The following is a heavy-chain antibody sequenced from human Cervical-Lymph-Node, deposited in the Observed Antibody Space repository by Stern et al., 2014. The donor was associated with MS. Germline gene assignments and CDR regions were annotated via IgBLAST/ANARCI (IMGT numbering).Heavy chain of an antibody. V-gene: IGHV3-21*01. CDR3: ARDNDAFWKFDY. Sequence: EEQLVESGGGLVKPGGSLRLSCAASGFTFSSYSMNWVRQAPGKGLEWVSSISSSSNYIYYAESVKGRFTISSDNPKKPLYLQLNSLRAEDTAVYYCARDNDAFWKFDYWGQGTLVTVSS. CDR2: ISSSSNYI. CDR1: GFTFSSYS. J-gene: IGHJ4*02. D-gene: IGHD1-1*01.